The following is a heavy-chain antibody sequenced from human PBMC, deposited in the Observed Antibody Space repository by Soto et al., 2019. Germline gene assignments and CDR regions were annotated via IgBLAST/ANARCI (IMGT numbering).Heavy chain of an antibody. Sequence: QVQLVQSGAEVKKPGASVKVSCKASGYTFTHYYIHWVRQAPGQGLEWMGMINPSGGSTDYAQKFQGRVTMTKDTSTTTVYLELSSLRSDDTAVYYCARPPFPGCINGVGYPCDHWGQGTLVTVSS. J-gene: IGHJ4*02. CDR3: ARPPFPGCINGVGYPCDH. D-gene: IGHD2-8*01. V-gene: IGHV1-46*01. CDR1: GYTFTHYY. CDR2: INPSGGST.